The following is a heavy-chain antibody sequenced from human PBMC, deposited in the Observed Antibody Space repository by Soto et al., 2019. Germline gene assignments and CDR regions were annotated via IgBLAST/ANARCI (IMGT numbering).Heavy chain of an antibody. CDR3: ARRVGPTHFDY. CDR1: ADSITVYH. J-gene: IGHJ4*02. Sequence: PSETLTVPCIVSADSITVYHWSWIRHPPGRGLEWIGDIYYSGNTRYSPSLQSRLTISVDTSKREFSLKLSSLTAADTAVYSCARRVGPTHFDYWGQGLLVTVSS. V-gene: IGHV4-59*01. CDR2: IYYSGNT. D-gene: IGHD1-26*01.